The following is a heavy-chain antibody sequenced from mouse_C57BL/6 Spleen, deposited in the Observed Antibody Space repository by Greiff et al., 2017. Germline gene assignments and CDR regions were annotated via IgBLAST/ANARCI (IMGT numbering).Heavy chain of an antibody. Sequence: EVHLVESGGGLVKPGGSLKLSCAASGFTFSSYAMSWVRQTPEKRLEWVATISDGGSYTYYPDNVKGRFTISRDNAKNNLYLQMSHLKSEDTAMYYCARGIKVVATDWYFDVWGTGTTVTVSS. CDR1: GFTFSSYA. J-gene: IGHJ1*03. CDR2: ISDGGSYT. D-gene: IGHD1-1*01. V-gene: IGHV5-4*01. CDR3: ARGIKVVATDWYFDV.